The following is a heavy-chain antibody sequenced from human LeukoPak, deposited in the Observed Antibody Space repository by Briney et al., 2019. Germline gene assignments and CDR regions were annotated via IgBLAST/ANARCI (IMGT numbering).Heavy chain of an antibody. CDR2: VSGSGGTT. V-gene: IGHV3-23*01. Sequence: GGSLRLSCAASGFTFSIYVMTWVRQAPGKGLEWVSTVSGSGGTTYHADSVKGRFTVSRDNSRNTLYLQMNSLRVEDTAVYFCAKTPGYSDYSPFHHWGQGTLVTVSS. D-gene: IGHD4-11*01. CDR3: AKTPGYSDYSPFHH. CDR1: GFTFSIYV. J-gene: IGHJ1*01.